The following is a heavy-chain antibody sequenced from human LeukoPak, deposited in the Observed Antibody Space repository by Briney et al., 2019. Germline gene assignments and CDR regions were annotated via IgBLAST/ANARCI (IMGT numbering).Heavy chain of an antibody. Sequence: SETLSLTCAVYGGSFSGYYRSWIRQPPGKGLEWIGEINHSGSTNYNPSLKSRVTISVDTSKNQFSLKLSSVTAADTAVYYCARGFVEDIVVVPAASFDYWGQGTLVTVSS. V-gene: IGHV4-34*01. CDR3: ARGFVEDIVVVPAASFDY. CDR1: GGSFSGYY. CDR2: INHSGST. D-gene: IGHD2-2*01. J-gene: IGHJ4*02.